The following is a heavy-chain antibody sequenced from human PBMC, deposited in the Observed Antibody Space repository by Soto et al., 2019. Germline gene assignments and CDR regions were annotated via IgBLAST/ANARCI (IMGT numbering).Heavy chain of an antibody. V-gene: IGHV1-2*02. D-gene: IGHD3-10*01. CDR3: ATIGYGSGSYSPYYYYYGMDV. J-gene: IGHJ6*02. CDR2: INPNSGGT. CDR1: GYTFTGYY. Sequence: ASVKVSCKASGYTFTGYYMHWVRQAPGQGLEWMGWINPNSGGTNYAQKFQGRVTMTRDTSISTAYMELSRLRSDDTAVYYCATIGYGSGSYSPYYYYYGMDVWGQGTTVTVSS.